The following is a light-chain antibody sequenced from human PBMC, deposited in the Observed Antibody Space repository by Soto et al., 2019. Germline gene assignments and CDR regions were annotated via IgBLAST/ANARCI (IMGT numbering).Light chain of an antibody. CDR1: SSDVGGYNF. J-gene: IGLJ1*01. CDR2: EVS. V-gene: IGLV2-14*01. CDR3: SSHTTSNTRV. Sequence: QSVLTQPASVSGSPGQSIAISCTGTSSDVGGYNFVSWYQQHPGKAPKLIIYEVSNRPSGVSWRFSGSKSGNTASQTISGLQSEDEADYYCSSHTTSNTRVFGTGTKVTVL.